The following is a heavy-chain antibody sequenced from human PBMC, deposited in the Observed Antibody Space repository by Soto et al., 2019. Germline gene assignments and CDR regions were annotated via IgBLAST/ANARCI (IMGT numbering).Heavy chain of an antibody. J-gene: IGHJ6*02. CDR1: GGSISSGGYY. CDR2: IYYSGST. CDR3: ARDLHTAGPYYYYYYGMDV. V-gene: IGHV4-31*03. D-gene: IGHD5-18*01. Sequence: PSETLSLTCTVSGGSISSGGYYWSWIRQHPGKGLEWIGYIYYSGSTYYNPSLKSRVTISVDTSKNQFSLKLSSVTAADTAVYYCARDLHTAGPYYYYYYGMDVWGQGTTVTVS.